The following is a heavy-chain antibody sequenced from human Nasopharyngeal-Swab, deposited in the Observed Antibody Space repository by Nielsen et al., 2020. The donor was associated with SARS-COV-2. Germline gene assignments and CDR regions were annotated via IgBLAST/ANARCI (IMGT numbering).Heavy chain of an antibody. V-gene: IGHV4-38-2*02. CDR1: GYSISSGYY. J-gene: IGHJ4*02. D-gene: IGHD6-19*01. Sequence: SETLSLTCTVSGYSISSGYYWGCIRQPPGKGLVWIGSIYHSGSTYYNPSLKSRVTISVDTSKNQFSLKLSSVTAADTAVYYCARGGYSSGWVVYWGQGTLVTVSS. CDR3: ARGGYSSGWVVY. CDR2: IYHSGST.